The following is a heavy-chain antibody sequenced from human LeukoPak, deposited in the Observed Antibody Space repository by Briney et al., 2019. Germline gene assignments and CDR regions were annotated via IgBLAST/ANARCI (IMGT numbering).Heavy chain of an antibody. CDR3: ARVRDGYNDAYDI. J-gene: IGHJ3*02. D-gene: IGHD5-24*01. CDR1: GYTFTDYY. Sequence: ASVKVSCKASGYTFTDYYIHWVRQAPGQGLEWMGWINPNSGGTKYAQKFQGRVTMTRDTSISTAYMDLSSLKSEDTAVYYCARVRDGYNDAYDIWGQGTMVIVSS. CDR2: INPNSGGT. V-gene: IGHV1-2*02.